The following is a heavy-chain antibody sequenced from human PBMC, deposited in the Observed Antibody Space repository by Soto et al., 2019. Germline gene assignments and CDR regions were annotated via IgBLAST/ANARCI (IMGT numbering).Heavy chain of an antibody. CDR3: ARDALRYCSGGSCYSGPFDY. CDR1: GFTFSSYG. V-gene: IGHV3-33*01. D-gene: IGHD2-15*01. Sequence: GGSPRLSCAASGFTFSSYGMHWVRQAPGKGLEWVAVIWYDGSNKYYADSVKGRLTISRDNSKNTLYLQMNSLRAEDTAVYYCARDALRYCSGGSCYSGPFDYWGQGTLVTVSS. J-gene: IGHJ4*02. CDR2: IWYDGSNK.